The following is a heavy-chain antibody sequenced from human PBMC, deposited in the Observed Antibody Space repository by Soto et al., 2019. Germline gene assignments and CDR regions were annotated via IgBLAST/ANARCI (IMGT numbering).Heavy chain of an antibody. Sequence: ASVKGCCKAYGYTFTSYYMHLVRQAPGQGLEWMGIINPSGGSTSYAQKFQGRVTMTRDTSTSTVYMELSSLRSEDTAVYYCAITAGLRTYYYYYGMDVWGQGTTVTVSS. CDR3: AITAGLRTYYYYYGMDV. D-gene: IGHD6-19*01. J-gene: IGHJ6*01. CDR1: GYTFTSYY. V-gene: IGHV1-46*03. CDR2: INPSGGST.